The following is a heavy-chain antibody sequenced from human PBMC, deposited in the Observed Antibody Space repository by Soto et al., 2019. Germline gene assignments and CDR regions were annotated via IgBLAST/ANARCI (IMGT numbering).Heavy chain of an antibody. V-gene: IGHV4-30-4*01. CDR2: IYYSGST. CDR1: GGSISSGDYY. CDR3: ARVHPDIVIVSAASSQQHHYGMDV. Sequence: SETLSLTCTVSGGSISSGDYYWSWIRQPPGKGLEWIGYIYYSGSTYYNPSLKSRVTISVDTSKNQFSLKLSSVTAADTAVYYCARVHPDIVIVSAASSQQHHYGMDVWGQGTTVTVSS. J-gene: IGHJ6*02. D-gene: IGHD2-2*01.